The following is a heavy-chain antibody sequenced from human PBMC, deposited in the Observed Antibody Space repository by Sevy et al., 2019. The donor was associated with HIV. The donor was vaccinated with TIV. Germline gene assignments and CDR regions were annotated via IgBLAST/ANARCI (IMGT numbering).Heavy chain of an antibody. D-gene: IGHD2-8*01. CDR3: ARLGNNEEGAFDI. CDR1: GYSFTTYW. J-gene: IGHJ3*02. V-gene: IGHV5-51*01. Sequence: GESLKISCKASGYSFTTYWIGWVRQMPGKGLHWMGSIDPGDSDTIYSPSFHGQLSISADKPVTTAYLQWNSLQASDTAIYYCARLGNNEEGAFDIWGQGTMVTVSS. CDR2: IDPGDSDT.